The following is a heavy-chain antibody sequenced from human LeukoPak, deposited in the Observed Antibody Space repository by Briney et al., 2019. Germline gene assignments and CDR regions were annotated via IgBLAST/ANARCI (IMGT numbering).Heavy chain of an antibody. V-gene: IGHV3-21*01. CDR2: ISTGRSYI. CDR1: GFTFSTYN. CDR3: ARDVQSYDSSGYPPDY. D-gene: IGHD3-22*01. J-gene: IGHJ4*02. Sequence: GGSLRLSCVVSGFTFSTYNMNWVRQAPGKGLEWVSSISTGRSYIYYADSVKGRFTISRDNAKNSLYLQMNSLRAEDTAVYYCARDVQSYDSSGYPPDYWGQGTLVTVSS.